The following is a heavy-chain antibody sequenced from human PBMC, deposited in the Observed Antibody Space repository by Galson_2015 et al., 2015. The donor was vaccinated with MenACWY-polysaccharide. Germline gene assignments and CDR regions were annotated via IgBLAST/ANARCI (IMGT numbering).Heavy chain of an antibody. D-gene: IGHD3-10*01. J-gene: IGHJ4*02. CDR2: ISASGGGT. CDR3: AKYASGSFYLD. Sequence: SLRLSCAASGFTFTTYAMNWVRQAPGKGLEWVSAISASGGGTHYADSVKGRFTISRDNSKNTLYLQMNSLRAEDTAVYYCAKYASGSFYLDRGQGTLVTVSS. V-gene: IGHV3-23*01. CDR1: GFTFTTYA.